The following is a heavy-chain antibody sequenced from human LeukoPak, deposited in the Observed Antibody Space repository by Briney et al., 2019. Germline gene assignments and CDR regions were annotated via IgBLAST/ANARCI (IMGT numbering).Heavy chain of an antibody. J-gene: IGHJ6*02. Sequence: ASVKVSCKASGYTFTSYGISWVRQAPGQGLEWMGWISAYNGNTNYAQKLQGRVTMTTDTSTSTAYMELRSLRSDDTDVYYCARDYTKSVFYYYYGMDVWGQGTTVTVSS. D-gene: IGHD2-8*01. V-gene: IGHV1-18*01. CDR2: ISAYNGNT. CDR1: GYTFTSYG. CDR3: ARDYTKSVFYYYYGMDV.